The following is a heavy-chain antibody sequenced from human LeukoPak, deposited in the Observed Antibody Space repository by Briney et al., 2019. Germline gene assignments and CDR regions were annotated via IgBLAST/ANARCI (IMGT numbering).Heavy chain of an antibody. CDR2: INPSGGST. J-gene: IGHJ6*02. Sequence: GASVKVSCKASGYTFTSYYMHWVRQAPGQGLEWMGIINPSGGSTSYAQKFQGRVTMTRDTSTSTVYMELSSLRSEDTAVYYCARDNKGLGYSSGWYEYYYYGMDVWGQGTTVTVSS. CDR1: GYTFTSYY. CDR3: ARDNKGLGYSSGWYEYYYYGMDV. V-gene: IGHV1-46*01. D-gene: IGHD6-19*01.